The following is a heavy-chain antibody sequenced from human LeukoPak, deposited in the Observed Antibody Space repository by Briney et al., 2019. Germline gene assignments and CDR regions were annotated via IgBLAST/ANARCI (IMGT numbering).Heavy chain of an antibody. Sequence: SETLSLTCTVSGGSISSGDYYWSWIRQPPGKGLEWIGYIYYSGSTYYNPSLKSRVTISVDTSKNQFSLKLSSVTAADTAVYYCARRVGFGEYHPNWFDPWGQGTLVTVSS. D-gene: IGHD3-10*01. CDR1: GGSISSGDYY. CDR2: IYYSGST. V-gene: IGHV4-30-4*08. CDR3: ARRVGFGEYHPNWFDP. J-gene: IGHJ5*02.